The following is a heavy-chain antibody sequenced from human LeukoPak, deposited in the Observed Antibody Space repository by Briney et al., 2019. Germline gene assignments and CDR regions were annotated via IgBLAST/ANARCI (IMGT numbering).Heavy chain of an antibody. V-gene: IGHV3-15*07. D-gene: IGHD2-15*01. CDR3: TTLSPVVVAAGYYYGMDV. Sequence: GGSLRLSCAASGFTFSNAWMNWVRQAPGKGLEWVGRIKSKTDGGTTDYAAPVKGRFTISRDDSKNTLYLQMNSLKTEDTAVYYCTTLSPVVVAAGYYYGMDVWGQGTTVTVSS. J-gene: IGHJ6*02. CDR2: IKSKTDGGTT. CDR1: GFTFSNAW.